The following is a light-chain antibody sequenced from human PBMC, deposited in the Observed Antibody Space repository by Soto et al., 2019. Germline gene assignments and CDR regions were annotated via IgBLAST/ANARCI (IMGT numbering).Light chain of an antibody. Sequence: DIQMTQSPSTLSGSVGDRVTISSRASQTLSSWLAWYQQKPGKAPKLLIYKASTLKSGVPSRFSGSGSGTEFTLTINSLQPDDFATYYCQHYTSYPEAFGQGTKVDIK. J-gene: IGKJ1*01. CDR1: QTLSSW. CDR3: QHYTSYPEA. V-gene: IGKV1-5*03. CDR2: KAS.